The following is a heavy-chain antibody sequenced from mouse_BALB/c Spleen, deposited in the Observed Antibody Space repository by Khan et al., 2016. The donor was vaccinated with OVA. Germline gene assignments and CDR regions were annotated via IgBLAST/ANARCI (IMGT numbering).Heavy chain of an antibody. D-gene: IGHD1-1*01. CDR2: VTYSGNT. CDR1: GYSITSGF. V-gene: IGHV3-8*02. J-gene: IGHJ4*01. Sequence: EVQLLESGPSLVKPSQTLSLTCSVTGYSITSGFWNWIRKFPGNKFEYMGYVTYSGNTYYNPSLKSRISITRDTAKSQYYLQLNSVTPEDTATYFCARSCGSWTFDSWGQGTSVTVSS. CDR3: ARSCGSWTFDS.